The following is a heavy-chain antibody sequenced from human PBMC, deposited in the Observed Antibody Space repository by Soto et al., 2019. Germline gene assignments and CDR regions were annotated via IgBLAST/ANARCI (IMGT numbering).Heavy chain of an antibody. CDR1: GASISDNW. CDR3: ARHVAVPRTRGFDY. CDR2: IYHSGTT. Sequence: QVQRQESSPGLVKPSGTLSLTCAVSGASISDNWWSWVRQPPGKGLEWIGEIYHSGTTTYNPSLKSRVIISVDKSASQISLTLNSVTAADTAIYYCARHVAVPRTRGFDYWGQGTPVTVSS. D-gene: IGHD2-15*01. J-gene: IGHJ4*02. V-gene: IGHV4-4*02.